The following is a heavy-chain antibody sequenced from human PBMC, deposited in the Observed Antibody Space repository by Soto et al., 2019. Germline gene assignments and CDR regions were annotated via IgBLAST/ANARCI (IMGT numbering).Heavy chain of an antibody. J-gene: IGHJ6*02. D-gene: IGHD3-22*01. V-gene: IGHV4-34*01. CDR2: INHSGST. CDR3: ARGDYYDLMDV. CDR1: GGSFSGYY. Sequence: QVQLQQWGAGLLKPSETLSLTCAVYGGSFSGYYWSWIRQPPGKGLEWIGEINHSGSTNYNPSLKRPVPLSVDTSKNQFSLKLSSVTAAATAVYYCARGDYYDLMDVWGQGTTVTVSS.